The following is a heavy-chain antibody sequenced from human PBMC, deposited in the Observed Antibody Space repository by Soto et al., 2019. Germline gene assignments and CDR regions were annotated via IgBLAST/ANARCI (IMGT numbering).Heavy chain of an antibody. CDR3: AKDINGDYIWGSYRYVFGGADY. CDR1: GFTFDDYA. V-gene: IGHV3-9*01. D-gene: IGHD3-16*02. J-gene: IGHJ4*02. Sequence: GGSLRLSCAASGFTFDDYAMHWVRQAPGKGLEWVSGISWNSGSIGYADSVKGRFTISRDNAKNSLYLQMNSLRAEDTALYYCAKDINGDYIWGSYRYVFGGADYWGQGTLVTVSS. CDR2: ISWNSGSI.